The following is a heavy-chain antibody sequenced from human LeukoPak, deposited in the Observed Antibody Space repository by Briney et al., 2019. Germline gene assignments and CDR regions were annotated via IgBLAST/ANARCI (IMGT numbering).Heavy chain of an antibody. V-gene: IGHV4-59*08. CDR1: GDSINSDY. CDR2: IYYSGST. J-gene: IGHJ5*02. Sequence: PSETLSLTCTVSGDSINSDYWSWLRQPPGKGLEWIGYIYYSGSTNYNPSLKSRVTISVDTSKKEFSLKLSSVTAADTAVYYCARLHCSGGSCYWFDPWGQGTLVTVSS. CDR3: ARLHCSGGSCYWFDP. D-gene: IGHD2-15*01.